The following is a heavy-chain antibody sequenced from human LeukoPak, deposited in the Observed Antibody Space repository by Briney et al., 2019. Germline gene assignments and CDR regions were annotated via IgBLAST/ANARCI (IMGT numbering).Heavy chain of an antibody. D-gene: IGHD5-18*01. CDR2: INHSGST. CDR3: ARRHLRGYSYGNTGVLVY. V-gene: IGHV4-34*01. J-gene: IGHJ4*02. CDR1: GGSFSGYY. Sequence: PSETLSLTCAVYGGSFSGYYWSWIRQPPGKGLEWIGEINHSGSTNYNPSLKSRVTISVDTSKNQFSLKLSSVTAADTAVYYCARRHLRGYSYGNTGVLVYWGQGTVVTVSS.